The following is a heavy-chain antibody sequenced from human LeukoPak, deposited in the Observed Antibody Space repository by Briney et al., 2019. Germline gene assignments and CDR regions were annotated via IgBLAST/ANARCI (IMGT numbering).Heavy chain of an antibody. J-gene: IGHJ4*02. CDR2: IYYSGST. CDR3: ARGGYSGSY. D-gene: IGHD1-26*01. V-gene: IGHV4-59*12. Sequence: PSETLSLTCTVSGGSISSYYWSWIRQPPGKGLEWIGYIYYSGSTNYNPSLKSRVTMSVDTSKNQFSLKLSSVTAADTAVYYCARGGYSGSYWGQGTLVTVSS. CDR1: GGSISSYY.